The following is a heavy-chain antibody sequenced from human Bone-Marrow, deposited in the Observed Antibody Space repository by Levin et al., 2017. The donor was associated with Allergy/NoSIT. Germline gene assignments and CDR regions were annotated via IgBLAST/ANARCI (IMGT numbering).Heavy chain of an antibody. V-gene: IGHV1-69*15. CDR3: ARSIWTAYFFDY. Sequence: PGESLKISCKASGGTFNNYAISWVRQAPGQGLEWMGTIIPNLGPANYAQEWKGRVTISADEATTTAYMELRSLRSDDTAIYYCARSIWTAYFFDYWGQGTLVTVSS. D-gene: IGHD1-1*01. CDR1: GGTFNNYA. J-gene: IGHJ4*02. CDR2: IIPNLGPA.